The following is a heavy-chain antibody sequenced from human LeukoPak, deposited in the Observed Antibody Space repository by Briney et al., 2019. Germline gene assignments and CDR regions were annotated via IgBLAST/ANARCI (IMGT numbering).Heavy chain of an antibody. J-gene: IGHJ4*02. V-gene: IGHV4-31*03. CDR3: ARHERIAAAGSPSFDY. D-gene: IGHD6-13*01. Sequence: SQTLSLTCTVSGGSISSGGYYWSWIRQHPGKGLEWIGYIYYSGSTNYNPSLKSRVTISVDTSKNQFSLKLSSVTAADTAVYYCARHERIAAAGSPSFDYWGQGTLVTVSS. CDR1: GGSISSGGYY. CDR2: IYYSGST.